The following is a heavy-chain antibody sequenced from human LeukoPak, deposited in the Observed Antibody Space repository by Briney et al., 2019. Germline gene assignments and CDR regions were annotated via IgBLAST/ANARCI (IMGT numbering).Heavy chain of an antibody. J-gene: IGHJ6*04. Sequence: SETLSLTCAVYGGSLSGNYWSWIRQPPGKGLEWIGEINRSGSTKYNPSLKSRVTISVDTSKNQFSLKLSSVTAADTAVYYCAELGITMIGGVWGKGTTVTVSS. CDR1: GGSLSGNY. D-gene: IGHD3-10*02. CDR2: INRSGST. CDR3: AELGITMIGGV. V-gene: IGHV4-34*01.